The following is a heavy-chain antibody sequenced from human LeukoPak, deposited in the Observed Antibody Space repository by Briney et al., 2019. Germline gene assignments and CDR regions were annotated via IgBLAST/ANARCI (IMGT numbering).Heavy chain of an antibody. CDR3: ARGTSITIFGVVIPGVYYFDY. V-gene: IGHV1-46*01. CDR1: GYTFTSYY. D-gene: IGHD3-3*01. Sequence: ASVKVSCKASGYTFTSYYMHWVRQAPGQGLEWMGIINPSGGSTSYAQKFQGRVTMTRDTSTSTVYMELSSLRSEDTAVYYCARGTSITIFGVVIPGVYYFDYWGQGTLVTVSS. J-gene: IGHJ4*02. CDR2: INPSGGST.